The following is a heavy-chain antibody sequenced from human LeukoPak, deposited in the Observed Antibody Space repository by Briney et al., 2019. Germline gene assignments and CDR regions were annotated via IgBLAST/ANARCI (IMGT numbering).Heavy chain of an antibody. J-gene: IGHJ3*02. D-gene: IGHD1-1*01. CDR2: IYHSETT. CDR1: GYSISSGYY. Sequence: SETLSLTCTVSGYSISSGYYWGGIRPPPGRGLEGIGSIYHSETTYYNPSLKSRVTISVDTSKTQFSLKLSSVTAADTAVYYCATPAVQLERRAFDIWGQGTMVTVSS. CDR3: ATPAVQLERRAFDI. V-gene: IGHV4-38-2*02.